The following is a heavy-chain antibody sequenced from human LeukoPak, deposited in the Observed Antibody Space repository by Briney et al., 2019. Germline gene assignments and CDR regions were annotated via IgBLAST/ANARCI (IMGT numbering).Heavy chain of an antibody. D-gene: IGHD5-18*01. V-gene: IGHV3-30-3*01. J-gene: IGHJ4*02. CDR1: GFTFSHYA. CDR3: ARHGIHLWFDF. Sequence: GRSLRLSCAASGFTFSHYAMHWVRQAPGKGLEWVAVISYDGSNKYYADSVKGRFTISRDNSKNTLYLQMNSLRAEDTAVYYCARHGIHLWFDFWGQGTLVTVSS. CDR2: ISYDGSNK.